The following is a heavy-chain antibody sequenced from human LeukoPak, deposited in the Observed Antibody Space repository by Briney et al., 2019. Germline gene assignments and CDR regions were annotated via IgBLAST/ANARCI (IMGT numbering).Heavy chain of an antibody. CDR2: ISSSGSTI. CDR1: GFTSSSYE. Sequence: PGGSLRLSCAASGFTSSSYEMNWVRQAPGKGLEWVSYISSSGSTIYCADSVKGRFTISRDNAKNSLYLQMNSLRAEDTAVYYCARDADGPIDYWGQGTLVTVSS. V-gene: IGHV3-48*03. CDR3: ARDADGPIDY. J-gene: IGHJ4*02.